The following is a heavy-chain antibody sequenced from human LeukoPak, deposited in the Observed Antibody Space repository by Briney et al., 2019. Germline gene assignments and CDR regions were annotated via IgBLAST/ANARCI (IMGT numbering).Heavy chain of an antibody. D-gene: IGHD2-21*02. Sequence: PSETLSLTCTVSGGSISSSSYYWGWIRQPPGKGLEWIGSIYYSGSTYYNPSLKSRVTISVDTSKNQFSLKLSSVTAADTAVYYCASLPVVVTAPFDYWGQGTLVTVSS. CDR2: IYYSGST. CDR1: GGSISSSSYY. V-gene: IGHV4-39*01. J-gene: IGHJ4*02. CDR3: ASLPVVVTAPFDY.